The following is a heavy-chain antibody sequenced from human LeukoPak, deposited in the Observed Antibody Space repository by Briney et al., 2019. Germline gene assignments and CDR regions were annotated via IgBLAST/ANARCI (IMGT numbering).Heavy chain of an antibody. J-gene: IGHJ4*02. CDR2: IYPGDSDT. CDR3: ARLSEDFWSGYSFFDY. CDR1: GYSFTSYW. D-gene: IGHD3-3*01. V-gene: IGHV5-51*01. Sequence: GESLQISCQGSGYSFTSYWIGWVRQMPGKGMEWMGIIYPGDSDTRYSTSFQGQVTISADKSISTAYLQWSSLKASDTAMYYCARLSEDFWSGYSFFDYWGQGTLVTVSS.